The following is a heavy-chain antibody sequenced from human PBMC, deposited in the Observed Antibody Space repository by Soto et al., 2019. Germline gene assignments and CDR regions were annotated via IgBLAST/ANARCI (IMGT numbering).Heavy chain of an antibody. Sequence: QVQLVKSGAEVKKPGASVKVSCKASGYTFSSYFISSVRQAPGQGLAWMGWISAYNGNTNYAQTLQGRVTMTTDTSTSKAYMELRSLRSDDTVVYYCARDLPPVDYWGQGTLVTVSS. CDR3: ARDLPPVDY. J-gene: IGHJ4*02. V-gene: IGHV1-18*01. CDR2: ISAYNGNT. CDR1: GYTFSSYF.